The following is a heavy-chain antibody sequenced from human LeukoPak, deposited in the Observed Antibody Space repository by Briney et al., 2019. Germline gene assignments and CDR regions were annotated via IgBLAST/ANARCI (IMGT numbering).Heavy chain of an antibody. J-gene: IGHJ6*03. Sequence: SETLSLTCTVSGGSISSSSYYWGWIRQPPGKGLEWIGSINYSGSTYYNPSLKSRVTISVDTSKNQFSLKLSSVTAADTAVYYCARGKKGYSNYGSYYYMDVWGKGTTVTVSS. CDR1: GGSISSSSYY. D-gene: IGHD4-11*01. V-gene: IGHV4-39*07. CDR3: ARGKKGYSNYGSYYYMDV. CDR2: INYSGST.